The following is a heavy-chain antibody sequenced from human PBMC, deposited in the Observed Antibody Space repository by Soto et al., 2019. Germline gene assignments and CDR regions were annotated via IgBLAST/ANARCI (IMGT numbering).Heavy chain of an antibody. Sequence: GGSLRLSCAASGFTFSTYSMKWVRQAPGKGLEWVSYISSTGNTIYYPDSVKGRFTISRDTAKKSLYLQMNSLRAEDTAVYYCARSGYFDYWGQGTLVTVSS. J-gene: IGHJ4*02. CDR2: ISSTGNTI. CDR3: ARSGYFDY. CDR1: GFTFSTYS. V-gene: IGHV3-48*01. D-gene: IGHD2-8*02.